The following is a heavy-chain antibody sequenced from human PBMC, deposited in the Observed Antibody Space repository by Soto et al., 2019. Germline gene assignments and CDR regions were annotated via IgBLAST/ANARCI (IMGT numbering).Heavy chain of an antibody. J-gene: IGHJ4*02. V-gene: IGHV3-30*18. CDR2: ISYDGSNK. CDR1: GFTFSSYG. CDR3: AKDMTPPGDY. Sequence: QVQLVESGGGVVQPGRSLRLSCAASGFTFSSYGMHWVRQAPGKGLEWVAVISYDGSNKYYADSVKSRFTISRDNSKNTLDLQMNSLRAEDTAVYYCAKDMTPPGDYWGQGTLVTASS. D-gene: IGHD2-15*01.